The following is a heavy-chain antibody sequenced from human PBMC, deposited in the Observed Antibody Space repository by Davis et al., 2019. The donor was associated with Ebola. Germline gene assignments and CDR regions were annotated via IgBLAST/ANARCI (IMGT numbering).Heavy chain of an antibody. CDR2: IYYSGST. CDR1: GGSISSYY. D-gene: IGHD6-19*01. V-gene: IGHV4-59*12. J-gene: IGHJ4*02. Sequence: SETLSLTCTVSGGSISSYYWSWIRQPPGKGLEWIGYIYYSGSTNYNHSLKSRVTISVDTSKNQFSLKLSSVTAADTAVYYCARVRGWQMGRLDYWGQGTLVTVSS. CDR3: ARVRGWQMGRLDY.